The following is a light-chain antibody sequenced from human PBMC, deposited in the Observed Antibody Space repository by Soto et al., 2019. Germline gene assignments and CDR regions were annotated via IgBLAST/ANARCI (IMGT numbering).Light chain of an antibody. V-gene: IGLV2-11*01. Sequence: QSALTQPRSVSGSPGQSVAISCTGTTSDVGGYDYVSWHQQHPGKAPELIIFDVSKRPSGVPDRFSGSESGNTASLTITGLQAEDEADYFCCSYAGDFYVFGSGTKLTVL. J-gene: IGLJ1*01. CDR1: TSDVGGYDY. CDR2: DVS. CDR3: CSYAGDFYV.